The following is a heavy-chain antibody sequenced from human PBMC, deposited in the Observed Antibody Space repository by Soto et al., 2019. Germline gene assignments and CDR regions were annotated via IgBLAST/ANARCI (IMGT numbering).Heavy chain of an antibody. J-gene: IGHJ4*02. CDR2: IYYSGST. CDR3: ARTVTDRDGYNPFEY. CDR1: VGSISSGGYY. D-gene: IGHD5-12*01. Sequence: PSETLSLTCTFSVGSISSGGYYCSWIRQHPWKGLEWIGYIYYSGSTNYNPSLKSRVTISVDTSKNQFSLKLSSVTAADTAVYYCARTVTDRDGYNPFEYWGQGTLVSVSS. V-gene: IGHV4-61*08.